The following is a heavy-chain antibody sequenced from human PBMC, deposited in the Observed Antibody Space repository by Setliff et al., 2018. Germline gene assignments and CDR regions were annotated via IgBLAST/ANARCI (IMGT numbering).Heavy chain of an antibody. V-gene: IGHV4-34*01. Sequence: SSETLSLTCSVYGESFSNNYWSWIRQPPGKGLEWIGSIYHSGSSYYNSSLRSRVTISVDTSKNQFSLILRSVTAADTAVYYCARGRMRGSCSGPSCTYDPFDIWGQGTPVTVSS. CDR2: IYHSGSS. J-gene: IGHJ3*02. D-gene: IGHD2-2*01. CDR1: GESFSNNY. CDR3: ARGRMRGSCSGPSCTYDPFDI.